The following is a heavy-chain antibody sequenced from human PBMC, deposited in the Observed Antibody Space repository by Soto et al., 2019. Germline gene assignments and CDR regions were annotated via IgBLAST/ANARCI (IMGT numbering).Heavy chain of an antibody. D-gene: IGHD7-27*01. CDR2: VYYTGDT. Sequence: PSETLSLTSNVSGGPIQSYYWSWIRQSPGKGLEWIGYVYYTGDTNYNPSLKSRVTISVDPSKSQFSLKLNSVTAADTAVYFCARLGASRTLVWGQGTMVT. V-gene: IGHV4-59*01. CDR1: GGPIQSYY. CDR3: ARLGASRTLV. J-gene: IGHJ3*01.